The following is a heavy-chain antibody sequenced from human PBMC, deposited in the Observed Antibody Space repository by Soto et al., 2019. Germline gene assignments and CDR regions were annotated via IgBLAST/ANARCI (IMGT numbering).Heavy chain of an antibody. CDR1: GYTFTSYG. CDR2: ISAYNGNT. Sequence: QVQLVQSGAEVKKPGASVQVSCKASGYTFTSYGISWVRQAPGQGLEWMGWISAYNGNTNYAQKLQGRVTMTTDTTTRTGYMELRSLRADVTAVYYGARDGDCISTSSPPPGPWGQGTLVTVSS. V-gene: IGHV1-18*01. D-gene: IGHD2-2*01. J-gene: IGHJ5*02. CDR3: ARDGDCISTSSPPPGP.